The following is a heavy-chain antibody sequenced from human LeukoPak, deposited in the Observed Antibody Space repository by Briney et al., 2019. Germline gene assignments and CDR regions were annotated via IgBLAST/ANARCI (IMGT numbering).Heavy chain of an antibody. J-gene: IGHJ4*02. V-gene: IGHV3-23*01. CDR2: ISGSGGST. Sequence: PGGSLRLSCAASGFTFSSYAMSWVRQAPGKGLEWVSAISGSGGSTYYADSVKGRFTISRDNSKNTLYLQMNSLRAEDTAVYYCAKGDVARDYSDYLNLYFDYWGQGTLVTVSS. D-gene: IGHD4-11*01. CDR3: AKGDVARDYSDYLNLYFDY. CDR1: GFTFSSYA.